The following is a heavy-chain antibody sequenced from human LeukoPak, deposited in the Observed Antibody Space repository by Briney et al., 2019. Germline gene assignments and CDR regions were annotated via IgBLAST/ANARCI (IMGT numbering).Heavy chain of an antibody. CDR1: GFTFSSYS. V-gene: IGHV3-21*04. CDR2: ISSSSSYI. D-gene: IGHD3-16*02. Sequence: GGSLRLSCAASGFTFSSYSMNWVRQAPGKGLEWVSSISSSSSYIYYADSVKGRFTISRDNAKNSLYLQMNSLRAEDTAVYYCASYDYVWGSYRAYYFDYWGQGTLVTVSS. CDR3: ASYDYVWGSYRAYYFDY. J-gene: IGHJ4*02.